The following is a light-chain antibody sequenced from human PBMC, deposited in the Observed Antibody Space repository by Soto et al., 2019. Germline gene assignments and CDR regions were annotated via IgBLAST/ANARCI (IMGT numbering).Light chain of an antibody. CDR2: DAS. Sequence: IVLTQSPATLSLSPGERTTLSCRASQSVSSYLAWYQQKPGQAPRLLIYDASNRATGIPARFSGSGSGTDFTLTISSLEPEDFAVYCCQQRSNWPRTFGQGTKVDIK. CDR1: QSVSSY. J-gene: IGKJ1*01. V-gene: IGKV3-11*01. CDR3: QQRSNWPRT.